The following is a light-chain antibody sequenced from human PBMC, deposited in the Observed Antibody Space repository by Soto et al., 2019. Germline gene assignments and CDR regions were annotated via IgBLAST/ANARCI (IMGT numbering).Light chain of an antibody. CDR2: GAS. V-gene: IGKV3-15*01. J-gene: IGKJ2*01. CDR1: QSVSSN. CDR3: QQYNNWPPHT. Sequence: EIVMTQSPATLSVSPGERATLSCRASQSVSSNLAWYQQKPGPAPTLLIYGASTRATGIPARFSGSGSGTEFTLTISSLQSEDVAVYYCQQYNNWPPHTFGQGTKLEIK.